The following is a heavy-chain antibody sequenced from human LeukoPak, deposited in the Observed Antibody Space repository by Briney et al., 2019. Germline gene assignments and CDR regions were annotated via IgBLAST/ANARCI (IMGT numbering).Heavy chain of an antibody. CDR1: GYTFTGYY. Sequence: ASVKVSCKASGYTFTGYYMHWVRQAPGQGLEWMGWINLNSGGTNYAQKFQGRVTMTRDTSISTAYMELSRLRSDDTAVYYCARVKYYDSSGYYRRHDAFDIWGQGTMVTVSS. J-gene: IGHJ3*02. CDR2: INLNSGGT. CDR3: ARVKYYDSSGYYRRHDAFDI. D-gene: IGHD3-22*01. V-gene: IGHV1-2*02.